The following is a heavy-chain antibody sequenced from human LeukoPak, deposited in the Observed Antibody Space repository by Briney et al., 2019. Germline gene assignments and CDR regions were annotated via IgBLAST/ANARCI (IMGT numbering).Heavy chain of an antibody. J-gene: IGHJ3*02. CDR2: IYYSGST. V-gene: IGHV4-39*01. CDR3: ARPSRYSSSETNVIISDAFDI. CDR1: GGSISSSSYY. D-gene: IGHD6-6*01. Sequence: SETLSLTCTVSGGSISSSSYYWGWIRQPPGKGLEWIGSIYYSGSTYYNPSLKSRVTISVDTSKNQFSLKLSSVTAADTAVYYCARPSRYSSSETNVIISDAFDIWGQGTMVTVSS.